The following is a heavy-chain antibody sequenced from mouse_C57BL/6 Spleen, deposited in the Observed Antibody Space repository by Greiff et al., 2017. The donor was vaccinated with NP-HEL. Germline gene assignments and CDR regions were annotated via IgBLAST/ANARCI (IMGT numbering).Heavy chain of an antibody. V-gene: IGHV14-1*01. CDR2: IDPEDGDT. CDR3: TTRGLYSNYEGFAY. D-gene: IGHD2-5*01. J-gene: IGHJ3*01. Sequence: VQLQQSGAELVRPGASVKLSCTASGFNIKDYYMHWVKQRPEQGLEWIGRIDPEDGDTEYAPKFQGKATMTADTSSNTAYLQLSSLTSEDTAVYYCTTRGLYSNYEGFAYWGQGTLVTVSA. CDR1: GFNIKDYY.